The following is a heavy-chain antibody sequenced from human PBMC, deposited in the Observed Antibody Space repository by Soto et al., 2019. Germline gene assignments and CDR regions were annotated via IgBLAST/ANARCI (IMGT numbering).Heavy chain of an antibody. CDR2: IDPSDSYT. Sequence: GESLKISCKGSGYSFTSYWISWVRQMPGKGLEWMGRIDPSDSYTNYSPSFQGHVTISADKSISTAYLQWSSLKASDTAMYYCARHQRGYSCDLIVSYGMDVWGQGTTVTVSS. CDR3: ARHQRGYSCDLIVSYGMDV. CDR1: GYSFTSYW. D-gene: IGHD5-18*01. V-gene: IGHV5-10-1*01. J-gene: IGHJ6*02.